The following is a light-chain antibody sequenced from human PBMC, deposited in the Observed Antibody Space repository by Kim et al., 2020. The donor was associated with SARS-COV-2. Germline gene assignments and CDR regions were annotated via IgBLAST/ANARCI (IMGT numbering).Light chain of an antibody. CDR3: QQYGGSPQT. CDR1: QSVSSNY. J-gene: IGKJ1*01. Sequence: SPGERATLSCRASQSVSSNYLAWYQQKPGQSPRLLIYGASSRATGIPDRFSGSGSGTDFTLTISRLEPEDFAMYYCQQYGGSPQTFGQGTKVDIK. V-gene: IGKV3-20*01. CDR2: GAS.